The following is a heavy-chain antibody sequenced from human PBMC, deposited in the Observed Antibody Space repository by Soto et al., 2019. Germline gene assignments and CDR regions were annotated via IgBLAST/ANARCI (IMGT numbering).Heavy chain of an antibody. J-gene: IGHJ6*02. D-gene: IGHD1-1*01. CDR1: GYTLTSHD. CDR3: ARYNWDAPSYYGMDV. Sequence: QVQLVQSGAEEKRPGASVKVSCKASGYTLTSHDMHWVRQAPGQRLEWMGWINAGNDNTQFSQKFQGRVTITRDTSASTVYMELSGLRSEDTAVYYCARYNWDAPSYYGMDVWGQVTTVTVSS. V-gene: IGHV1-3*05. CDR2: INAGNDNT.